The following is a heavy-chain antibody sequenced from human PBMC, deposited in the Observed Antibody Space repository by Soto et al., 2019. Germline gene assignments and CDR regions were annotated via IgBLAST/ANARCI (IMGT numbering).Heavy chain of an antibody. CDR1: GYTFTSYY. V-gene: IGHV1-46*01. J-gene: IGHJ6*02. CDR2: INPSGGST. CDR3: ARAAYSSSSYYYYGTDV. D-gene: IGHD6-6*01. Sequence: GAAVKFSCKASGYTFTSYYMHWVRQAPGQGLERMGIINPSGGSTSYAQKFQGRVTMTRDTSTSTVYMELSSLRSEDTAVYYCARAAYSSSSYYYYGTDVWGQGTTVTVSS.